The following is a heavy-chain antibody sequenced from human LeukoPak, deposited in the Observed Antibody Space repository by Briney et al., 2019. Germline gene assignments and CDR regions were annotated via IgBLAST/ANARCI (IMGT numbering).Heavy chain of an antibody. CDR1: GFTFSSYT. CDR3: AGESSYGYSFDY. Sequence: GGSLRLSCAASGFTFSSYTMHWVRQAPGKGLEWMAVISYDGSNKYYADSVQGRFIISRDNSKNTLQMNRLRAEDTAVYYCAGESSYGYSFDYWGQGNLVTVSS. V-gene: IGHV3-30-3*01. D-gene: IGHD5-24*01. CDR2: ISYDGSNK. J-gene: IGHJ4*02.